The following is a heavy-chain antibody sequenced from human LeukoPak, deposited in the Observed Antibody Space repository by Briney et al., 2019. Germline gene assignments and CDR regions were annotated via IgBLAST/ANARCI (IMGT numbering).Heavy chain of an antibody. CDR1: GGTFSSYA. Sequence: SVKVSCKASGGTFSSYAISWVRQAPGQGLEWMGGIIPIFGTANYAQKFQGRVTITTDESTSTAYMELSSLRSEYTAVYYCARDYIGGYAPFDPWGQGTLVTVSS. V-gene: IGHV1-69*05. J-gene: IGHJ5*02. CDR2: IIPIFGTA. D-gene: IGHD3-22*01. CDR3: ARDYIGGYAPFDP.